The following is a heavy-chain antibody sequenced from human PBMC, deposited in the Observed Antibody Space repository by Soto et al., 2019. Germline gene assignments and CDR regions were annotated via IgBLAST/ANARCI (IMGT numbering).Heavy chain of an antibody. Sequence: QVQLVQSGAEVKKPGASVKVSCKASGYTFTSYGISWVRQAPGQGLEWMGWSSAYSGNTNYAQKLQGRVTMTTDTSTSTAYMEVRSLRSDDTAVYYCARDKGAYCGGDCYSTWFDPWGQGTLVTVSS. D-gene: IGHD2-21*02. CDR3: ARDKGAYCGGDCYSTWFDP. CDR2: SSAYSGNT. CDR1: GYTFTSYG. V-gene: IGHV1-18*01. J-gene: IGHJ5*02.